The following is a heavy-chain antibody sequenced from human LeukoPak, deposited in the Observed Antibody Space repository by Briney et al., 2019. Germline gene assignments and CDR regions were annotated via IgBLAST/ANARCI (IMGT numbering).Heavy chain of an antibody. V-gene: IGHV1-69*13. CDR1: GGTFSSYA. CDR3: ARVVVGGDAFDN. J-gene: IGHJ3*02. D-gene: IGHD2-21*01. CDR2: IIPIFGTA. Sequence: GASVKVSCKASGGTFSSYAISWVRQAPGQGLEWMGGIIPIFGTANYAQKFQGRVTITADESTSTAYMELSSLRSEDTAVYYCARVVVGGDAFDNWGQGTMVTVSS.